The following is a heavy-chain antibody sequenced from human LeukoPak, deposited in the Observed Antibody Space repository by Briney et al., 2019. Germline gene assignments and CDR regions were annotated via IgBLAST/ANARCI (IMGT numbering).Heavy chain of an antibody. D-gene: IGHD3-22*01. CDR1: GGTFRNSG. J-gene: IGHJ1*01. Sequence: SVKASCKASGGTFRNSGISWVRQAPGQGLEYVGRIIPIVDITECGKTSPGRVTITADTATDTFYMELSGLRSEDTAVYYCAKIHDDSGYYYEYFQFWGQGTLITVSS. CDR3: AKIHDDSGYYYEYFQF. V-gene: IGHV1-69*04. CDR2: IIPIVDIT.